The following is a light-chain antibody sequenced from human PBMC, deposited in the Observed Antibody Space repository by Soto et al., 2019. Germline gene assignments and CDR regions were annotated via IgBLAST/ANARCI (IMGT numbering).Light chain of an antibody. J-gene: IGKJ1*01. V-gene: IGKV3-15*01. CDR2: AAS. CDR3: QQYHNWWT. CDR1: QSVNRN. Sequence: EIVMTQSPATLSVSPGERATLSCRASQSVNRNLAWYQQKPGQAPRLLISAASTRATGIPARFSGSGSETEFTLIISSLQSEDFAVYYCQQYHNWWTFGRGNKVEMK.